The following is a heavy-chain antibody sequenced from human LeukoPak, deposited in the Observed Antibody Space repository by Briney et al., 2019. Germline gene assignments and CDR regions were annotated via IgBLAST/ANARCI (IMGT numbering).Heavy chain of an antibody. Sequence: SETLSLTCTVSGGSISSNSYYWDWIRQPPGKGLEWIGSIYYSGSTYYNPSLKSRVTISVDTSKNQFSLKLSSVTAADTAVYYCAREGLNMVRGVIPKEAWGWFDPWGQGTLVTVSS. J-gene: IGHJ5*02. CDR1: GGSISSNSYY. V-gene: IGHV4-39*07. D-gene: IGHD3-10*01. CDR2: IYYSGST. CDR3: AREGLNMVRGVIPKEAWGWFDP.